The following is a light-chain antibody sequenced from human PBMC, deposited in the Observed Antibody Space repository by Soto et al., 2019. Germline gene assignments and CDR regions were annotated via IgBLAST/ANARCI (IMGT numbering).Light chain of an antibody. J-gene: IGLJ1*01. CDR3: CSLTTSHTYV. Sequence: QSALTQPASVSGSPGQSITISCTGTSSDIGHYDYVSWYQQHPGKAPKLMIYHVTYRPSGVTNRYSGSKSGNSASLTISGLQADDEADYYCCSLTTSHTYVFGSGTKVTVL. V-gene: IGLV2-14*03. CDR1: SSDIGHYDY. CDR2: HVT.